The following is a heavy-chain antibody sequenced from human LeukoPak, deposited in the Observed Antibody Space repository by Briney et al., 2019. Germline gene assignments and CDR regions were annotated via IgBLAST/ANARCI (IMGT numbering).Heavy chain of an antibody. Sequence: GGSLRLSCAASGFTFSSYDMHWVRHATGKGLEWVSAIGTAGDTYYPGSVKGRFTISRENAKNSLYLQMNSLRAGNTAVYYCARGPRPYYYYGMDVWGQGTTVTVSS. V-gene: IGHV3-13*01. J-gene: IGHJ6*02. CDR1: GFTFSSYD. CDR2: IGTAGDT. CDR3: ARGPRPYYYYGMDV.